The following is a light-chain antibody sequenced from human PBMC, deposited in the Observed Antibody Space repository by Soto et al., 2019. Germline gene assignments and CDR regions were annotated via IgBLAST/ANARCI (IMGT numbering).Light chain of an antibody. J-gene: IGKJ2*01. CDR2: KAS. V-gene: IGKV1-5*03. CDR3: QQYNSYSGT. CDR1: QSISSW. Sequence: DIQMAQSPSTLSASVGERVTITCRASQSISSWLAWYQEKPGKAPKLLIYKASSLASGVPSRFSGSGSGTEFTLTISSLQPDDFATYYCQQYNSYSGTFGQGTKLEIK.